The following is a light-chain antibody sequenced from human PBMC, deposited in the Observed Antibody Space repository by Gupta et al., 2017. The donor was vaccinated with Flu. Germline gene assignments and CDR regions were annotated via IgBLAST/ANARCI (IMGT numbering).Light chain of an antibody. V-gene: IGKV1-39*01. CDR2: AAS. CDR1: QNMSNY. J-gene: IGKJ4*01. Sequence: DIQMTQSPSSLSASVGDRVTITCRTSQNMSNYLNWYQQKSGTAPKLLIYAASSVKSGVPSRFSGAGSGTEFILTISGRQPEDFATYYCQHNDSTPLTFGRGTKVEIK. CDR3: QHNDSTPLT.